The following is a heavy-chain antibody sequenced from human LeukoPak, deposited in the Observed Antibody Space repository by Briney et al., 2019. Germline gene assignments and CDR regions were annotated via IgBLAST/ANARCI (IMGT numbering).Heavy chain of an antibody. Sequence: SETLSLTCTVSGGSISSYYWSWIRQPPGKGLERIGYIYYSGSTNYNPSLKSRVTISVDTSKNQFSLKLSSVTAADTAVYYCARHDYGDYSGVASAFDIWGQGTMVTVSS. CDR2: IYYSGST. CDR1: GGSISSYY. CDR3: ARHDYGDYSGVASAFDI. D-gene: IGHD4-17*01. V-gene: IGHV4-59*08. J-gene: IGHJ3*02.